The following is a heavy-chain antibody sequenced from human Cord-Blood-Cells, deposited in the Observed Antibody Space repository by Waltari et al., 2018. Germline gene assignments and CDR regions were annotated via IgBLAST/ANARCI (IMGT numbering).Heavy chain of an antibody. V-gene: IGHV4-34*01. CDR3: ARHRKRVRGVIDY. J-gene: IGHJ4*02. CDR1: GGSFSGYY. CDR2: INHSGST. Sequence: QVQLQQWGAGLLKPSETLSLTCAVYGGSFSGYYWSWIRQPPGKGLEWIGEINHSGSTNDNPSRKSRVTMSVDTSKNQFSLKLSSVTAADTAVYYCARHRKRVRGVIDYWGQGTLVTVSS. D-gene: IGHD3-10*01.